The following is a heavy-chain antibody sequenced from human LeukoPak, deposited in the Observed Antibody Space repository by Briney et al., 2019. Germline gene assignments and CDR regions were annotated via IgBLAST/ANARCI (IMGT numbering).Heavy chain of an antibody. V-gene: IGHV3-49*04. CDR2: IRSKAYGATA. CDR3: SRGEYRLVFFTYFYHMDV. CDR1: GFTFGNYG. D-gene: IGHD2-2*01. Sequence: GGSLRLSCIASGFTFGNYGLSWVRQAPGKGLEWVGFIRSKAYGATAEYAASVKGRFTVSRDDSKSIAYLQMNSLKSEDTAVYYCSRGEYRLVFFTYFYHMDVWGKGTTVTVSS. J-gene: IGHJ6*03.